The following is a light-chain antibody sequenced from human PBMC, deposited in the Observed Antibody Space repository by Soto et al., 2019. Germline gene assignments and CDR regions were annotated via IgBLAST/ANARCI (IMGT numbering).Light chain of an antibody. Sequence: SALTQPASVSGSPGQSSTISCTGTSSDIAIYNFVSWYQQHPGKAPRLMIFQVTNRPSGVSTRFSGSKSGNTASLTISGLQAEDEADYYCSSYTDSTDYVFGTGTKVTVL. CDR2: QVT. CDR1: SSDIAIYNF. V-gene: IGLV2-14*01. J-gene: IGLJ1*01. CDR3: SSYTDSTDYV.